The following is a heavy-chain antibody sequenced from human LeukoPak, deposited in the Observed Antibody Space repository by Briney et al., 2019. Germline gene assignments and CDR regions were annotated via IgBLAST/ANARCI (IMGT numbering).Heavy chain of an antibody. J-gene: IGHJ4*02. CDR3: AREGTSSGWYPFDY. Sequence: GGSLRLSXAASGFTVSSNYMSWVRQAPGKGVEWVSVIYSGGSTYYADSVKGRFTISRDNSKNTLYLQMHSLRAEDTAVYYCAREGTSSGWYPFDYWGQGTLVTVSS. V-gene: IGHV3-53*01. D-gene: IGHD6-19*01. CDR1: GFTVSSNY. CDR2: IYSGGST.